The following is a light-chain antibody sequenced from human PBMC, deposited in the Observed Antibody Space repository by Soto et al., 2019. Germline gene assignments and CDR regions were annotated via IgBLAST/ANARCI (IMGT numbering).Light chain of an antibody. CDR2: EVS. V-gene: IGLV2-8*01. Sequence: QSVLTQPPSASGSPGQAVTITCSGTSSDVGEENYVSWYQQHPGKVPILILYEVSERPSGVPDRFSGSRSGNTASLTVSGLQAEDEADYYCSSFAGSPVVFGGGTKLTVL. CDR1: SSDVGEENY. J-gene: IGLJ2*01. CDR3: SSFAGSPVV.